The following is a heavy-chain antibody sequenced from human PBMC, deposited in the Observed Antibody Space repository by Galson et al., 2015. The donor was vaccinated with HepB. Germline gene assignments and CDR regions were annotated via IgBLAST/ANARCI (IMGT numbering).Heavy chain of an antibody. Sequence: SVKVSCKASGYTFTSYAMHWVRQAPGQRLEWMGWINAGNGNTKYSQKFQGRVTITRDTSASTAYMELSGLRSEDTAVYYCARVDGRDYYDSTDAFDIWGQGTMVTVSS. CDR2: INAGNGNT. CDR1: GYTFTSYA. D-gene: IGHD3-22*01. CDR3: ARVDGRDYYDSTDAFDI. J-gene: IGHJ3*02. V-gene: IGHV1-3*01.